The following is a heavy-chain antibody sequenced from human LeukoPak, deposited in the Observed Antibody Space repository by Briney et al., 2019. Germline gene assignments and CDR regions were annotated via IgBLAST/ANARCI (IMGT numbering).Heavy chain of an antibody. CDR3: ARDRPQAKRILGATSIYSYYYYMDV. CDR2: ISGDAGRT. Sequence: GGTLRLSCAASGFIFSNHGMNWVRQAPGKGLEWVSGISGDAGRTYYADSVKGRFTISRDNSKNTLYLQMNSLRAEDTAVYYCARDRPQAKRILGATSIYSYYYYMDVWGKGTTVTISS. CDR1: GFIFSNHG. J-gene: IGHJ6*03. V-gene: IGHV3-23*01. D-gene: IGHD1-26*01.